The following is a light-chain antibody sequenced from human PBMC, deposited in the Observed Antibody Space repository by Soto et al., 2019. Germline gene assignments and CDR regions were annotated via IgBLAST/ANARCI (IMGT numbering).Light chain of an antibody. CDR3: QQSYITPPIT. Sequence: DIQITQSPSSLSASVGDGVTITCQASQDISNYLNWYQQKPGEAPKLLIYDASHLQSGVPSRFSGSGSGTDFTLTIDGLQPEDFAVYYCQQSYITPPITFGQGTRLEI. J-gene: IGKJ5*01. CDR2: DAS. CDR1: QDISNY. V-gene: IGKV1-39*01.